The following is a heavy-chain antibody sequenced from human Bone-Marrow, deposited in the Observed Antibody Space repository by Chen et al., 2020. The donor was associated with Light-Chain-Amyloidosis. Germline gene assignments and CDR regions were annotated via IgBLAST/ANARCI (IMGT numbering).Heavy chain of an antibody. CDR2: IKQDGSEK. Sequence: EVQLVESGGGLVQPGGSLRLSCAASGSTFSSYWMSWVRPAPGKGLEWVANIKQDGSEKYYVDSVKGRFTISRDNAKNSLYLQMNSLRAEDTAVYYCARELAIFGVVIHYYYYYGMDVWGQGTTVTVSS. CDR3: ARELAIFGVVIHYYYYYGMDV. J-gene: IGHJ6*02. V-gene: IGHV3-7*01. CDR1: GSTFSSYW. D-gene: IGHD3-3*01.